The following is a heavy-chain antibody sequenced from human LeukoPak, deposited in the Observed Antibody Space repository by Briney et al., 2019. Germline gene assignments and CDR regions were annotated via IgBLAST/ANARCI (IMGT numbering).Heavy chain of an antibody. V-gene: IGHV5-51*01. Sequence: GESLKISCKGVRYSFTSYWIGWVRQMPGKGMEWMGVIYPGDSRTRYNPSFQGQVTISVDKSISTAYLQWVSLKASDTAMYYCACREFTSTWSYPWGQGTLVTVSS. J-gene: IGHJ5*02. CDR2: IYPGDSRT. CDR1: RYSFTSYW. D-gene: IGHD3-10*01. CDR3: ACREFTSTWSYP.